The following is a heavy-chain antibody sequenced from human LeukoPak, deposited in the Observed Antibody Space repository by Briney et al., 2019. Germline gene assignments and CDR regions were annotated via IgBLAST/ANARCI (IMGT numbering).Heavy chain of an antibody. CDR1: GYTFTSYD. D-gene: IGHD6-13*01. Sequence: ASVKVSCKASGYTFTSYDINWVRQATGQGLEWMGWMNPNSGNTGYAQKFQGRVTMTRNTSISTAYMELSSLRSEDTAVYYCAGLSYSSSWYGAYDWFDPWGQGTLVTVSS. CDR2: MNPNSGNT. J-gene: IGHJ5*02. CDR3: AGLSYSSSWYGAYDWFDP. V-gene: IGHV1-8*01.